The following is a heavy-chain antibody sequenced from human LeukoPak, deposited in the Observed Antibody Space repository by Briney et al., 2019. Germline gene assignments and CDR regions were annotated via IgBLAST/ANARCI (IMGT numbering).Heavy chain of an antibody. CDR3: ARGIRITMVRGAIFPFGY. Sequence: ASVKVSCKASGYTFTGYYMHWVRQAPGQGLEWMGWINPNSGGTNYAQKFQGRVTMTRDTSISTAYMELSRLRSDDTAVYYCARGIRITMVRGAIFPFGYWGQGTLVTVSS. CDR1: GYTFTGYY. CDR2: INPNSGGT. D-gene: IGHD3-10*01. J-gene: IGHJ4*02. V-gene: IGHV1-2*02.